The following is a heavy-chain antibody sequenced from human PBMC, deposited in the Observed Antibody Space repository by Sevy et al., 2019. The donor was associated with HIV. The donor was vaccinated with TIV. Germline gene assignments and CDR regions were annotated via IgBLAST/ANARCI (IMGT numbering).Heavy chain of an antibody. D-gene: IGHD3-10*01. Sequence: GGSLRLSCAASGFTFSSYWMSWVRQAPGKGLEWVANIKRDGSEKYYLDSVKGRFTISRDNAKNSLYLQMNSLRAEDTAVYYSAREDGPGILWFGEWLYLDYWGQGTLVTVSS. CDR3: AREDGPGILWFGEWLYLDY. J-gene: IGHJ4*02. CDR1: GFTFSSYW. CDR2: IKRDGSEK. V-gene: IGHV3-7*03.